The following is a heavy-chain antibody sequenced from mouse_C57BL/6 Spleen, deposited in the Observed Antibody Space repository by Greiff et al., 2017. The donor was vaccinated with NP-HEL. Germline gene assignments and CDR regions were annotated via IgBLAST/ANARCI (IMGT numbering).Heavy chain of an antibody. V-gene: IGHV1-69*01. J-gene: IGHJ2*01. CDR3: ARSPTGSYFDY. CDR1: GYTFTSYW. CDR2: IDPSDSYT. D-gene: IGHD4-1*02. Sequence: QVQLQQPGAELVMPGASVKLSCKASGYTFTSYWMHWVKQRPGQGLEWIGEIDPSDSYTNYNQKFKGKSTLTVDKSSSTAYMQLSSLTSDDSAVYYCARSPTGSYFDYWGQGTTLTVSS.